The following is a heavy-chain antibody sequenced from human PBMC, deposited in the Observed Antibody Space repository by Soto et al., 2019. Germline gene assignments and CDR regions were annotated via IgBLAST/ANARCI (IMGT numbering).Heavy chain of an antibody. V-gene: IGHV3-23*01. CDR1: GFIFSSYV. CDR3: AKAGDSRGSGLA. Sequence: EVQLLESGGGLVQPGGSLRLSCAASGFIFSSYVMSWVRQAPGKGLEWVSAISGSGGSTYYADSVKGRFTISRDNSKNTMFLQMNSLRAEDTAVYYCAKAGDSRGSGLAWGQGTLVTVSS. J-gene: IGHJ4*02. CDR2: ISGSGGST. D-gene: IGHD3-10*01.